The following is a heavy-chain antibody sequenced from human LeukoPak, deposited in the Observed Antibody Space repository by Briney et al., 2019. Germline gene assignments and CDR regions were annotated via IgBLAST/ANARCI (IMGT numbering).Heavy chain of an antibody. CDR3: AELGITMIGGV. CDR1: GFTFNSYW. D-gene: IGHD3-10*02. V-gene: IGHV3-7*01. J-gene: IGHJ6*04. CDR2: IKQDGSEK. Sequence: PGGSLRLSCAVSGFTFNSYWMTWVRQAPGKGLEWVANIKQDGSEKYYVDSVKGRFTISRDNAKNSLYLQMNSLRAEDTAVYYCAELGITMIGGVWGKGTTVTISS.